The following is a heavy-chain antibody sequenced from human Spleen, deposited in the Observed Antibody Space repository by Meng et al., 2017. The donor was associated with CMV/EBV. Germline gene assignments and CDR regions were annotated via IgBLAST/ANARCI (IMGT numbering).Heavy chain of an antibody. CDR3: ARAYSGYLAFDY. CDR1: GFTFSSYA. V-gene: IGHV3-53*01. Sequence: GESLKISCAASGFTFSSYAMSWVRQAPGKGLEWVSVIYSGGSTYYADSVKGRFTISRDNSKNTLYLQMNSLRAEDTAVYYCARAYSGYLAFDYWGQGTLVTVSS. CDR2: IYSGGST. J-gene: IGHJ4*02. D-gene: IGHD5-12*01.